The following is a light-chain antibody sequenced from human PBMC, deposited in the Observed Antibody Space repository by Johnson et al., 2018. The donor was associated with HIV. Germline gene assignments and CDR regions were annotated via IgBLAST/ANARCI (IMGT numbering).Light chain of an antibody. CDR3: GTWDSSLRVGV. V-gene: IGLV1-51*01. Sequence: QSVLTQPPSVSAAPGQKVTISCSGSSSNIGNNYVSWYQQLPGTAPKLLIYDNNKRPSGISDRFSGSKSGTSATLGITGLQTGDEADDYCGTWDSSLRVGVFGTGTKVTVL. CDR2: DNN. J-gene: IGLJ1*01. CDR1: SSNIGNNY.